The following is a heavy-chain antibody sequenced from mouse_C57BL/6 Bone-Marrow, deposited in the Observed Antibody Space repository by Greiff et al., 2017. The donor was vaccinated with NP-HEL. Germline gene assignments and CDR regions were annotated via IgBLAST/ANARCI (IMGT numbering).Heavy chain of an antibody. CDR3: ARIGVTTAY. J-gene: IGHJ3*01. CDR2: IWSGGST. D-gene: IGHD2-2*01. CDR1: GFSLTSYG. Sequence: VKVVESGPGLVQPSQRLSITCTVSGFSLTSYGVHWVRQSPGKGLEWLGVIWSGGSTDYNAAFISRLSISKDNSKSQVFFKMNSLQADDTAIYYCARIGVTTAYWGQGTLVTVSA. V-gene: IGHV2-2*01.